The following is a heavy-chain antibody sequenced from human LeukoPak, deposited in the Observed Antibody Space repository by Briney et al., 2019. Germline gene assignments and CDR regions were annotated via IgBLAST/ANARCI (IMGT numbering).Heavy chain of an antibody. J-gene: IGHJ4*02. D-gene: IGHD3-16*02. Sequence: SVKVSCKASGGTFSSYAISWVRQAPEQGLEWMGRIIPIFGTANYAQKFQGRVTITTDESTSTAYMELSSLRSEDTAVYYCASGGDYVWGSYRTSFDYWGQGTLVTVSS. CDR1: GGTFSSYA. CDR3: ASGGDYVWGSYRTSFDY. CDR2: IIPIFGTA. V-gene: IGHV1-69*05.